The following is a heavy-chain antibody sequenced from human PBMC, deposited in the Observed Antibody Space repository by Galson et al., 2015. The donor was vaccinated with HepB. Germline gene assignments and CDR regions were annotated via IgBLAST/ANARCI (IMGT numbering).Heavy chain of an antibody. V-gene: IGHV3-23*01. CDR3: AKAIVGPPDYYYYYGMDV. Sequence: SLRLSCAASGFTFSSYAMSWVRQAPGKGLEWVSAISGSGGSTYYADSVKGRFTISRDNSKNTLYLQMNSLRAEDTAVYYCAKAIVGPPDYYYYYGMDVWGQGTTVTVSS. D-gene: IGHD1-26*01. CDR1: GFTFSSYA. CDR2: ISGSGGST. J-gene: IGHJ6*02.